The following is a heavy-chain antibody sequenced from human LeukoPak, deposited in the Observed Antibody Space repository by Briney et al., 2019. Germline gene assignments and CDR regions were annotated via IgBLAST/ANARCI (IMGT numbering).Heavy chain of an antibody. CDR3: ARVNTDIVVVPATTRYFDY. Sequence: PSETLSLTCAVYGGSFSGYYWSWIRQPPGKGLEWIGEINHSGSTNYNPSLKSRVTISVDTSKNQFSLKLSSVTAAGTAVYYCARVNTDIVVVPATTRYFDYWGQGTLVTVSS. CDR1: GGSFSGYY. J-gene: IGHJ4*02. V-gene: IGHV4-34*01. CDR2: INHSGST. D-gene: IGHD2-2*01.